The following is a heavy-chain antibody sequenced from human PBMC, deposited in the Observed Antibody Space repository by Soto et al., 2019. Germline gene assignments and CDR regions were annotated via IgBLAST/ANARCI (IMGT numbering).Heavy chain of an antibody. J-gene: IGHJ5*02. Sequence: SETLSLTCTVSGGSISIYYWSWIRQPPGKGLEWIGYIYYSGSTNYNPSLKSRVTISVDTSKNQFSLKLSSVTAADTAVYYCARGGRGIVVVPAGFDPWGQGTLVTVSS. V-gene: IGHV4-59*01. CDR1: GGSISIYY. D-gene: IGHD2-2*01. CDR3: ARGGRGIVVVPAGFDP. CDR2: IYYSGST.